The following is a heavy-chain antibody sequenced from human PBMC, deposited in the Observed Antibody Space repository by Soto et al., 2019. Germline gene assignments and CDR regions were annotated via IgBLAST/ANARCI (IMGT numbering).Heavy chain of an antibody. CDR1: GFTFSSYA. Sequence: QVQLVESGGGVVQPGRSLRLSCAASGFTFSSYAMHWVRQAPGKGLEWVAVISYDGSNKYYADSVKGRFTISRDNSKNTLYLQMNSLRAEDTAVYYCARYGGIQLWQSSLAFFDYWGQGTLVTVSS. D-gene: IGHD5-18*01. V-gene: IGHV3-30-3*01. CDR3: ARYGGIQLWQSSLAFFDY. CDR2: ISYDGSNK. J-gene: IGHJ4*02.